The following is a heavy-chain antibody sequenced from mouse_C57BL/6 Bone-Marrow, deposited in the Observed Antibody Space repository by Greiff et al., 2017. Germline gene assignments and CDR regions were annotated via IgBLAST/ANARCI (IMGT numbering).Heavy chain of an antibody. CDR1: GYAFTNYL. Sequence: QVQLKESGAELVRPGTSVKVSCKASGYAFTNYLIEWVKRRPGQGLEWIGVINPGSGGTNYNEKFKGKATLTADKSSSTAYMQLSSLTSEDSAVYYCAIISIYGSSPWFAYWGQGTLVTVSA. V-gene: IGHV1-54*01. D-gene: IGHD1-1*01. CDR2: INPGSGGT. J-gene: IGHJ3*01. CDR3: AIISIYGSSPWFAY.